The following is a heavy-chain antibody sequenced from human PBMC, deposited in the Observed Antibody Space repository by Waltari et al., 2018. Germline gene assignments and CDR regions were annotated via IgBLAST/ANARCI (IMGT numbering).Heavy chain of an antibody. CDR2: IYHSGST. CDR1: GGSISRSHW. V-gene: IGHV4-4*02. CDR3: ARISRGAYYYDSSGYLA. D-gene: IGHD3-22*01. J-gene: IGHJ5*02. Sequence: QVQLQESGPGLVKPSGTLSLTCAVSGGSISRSHWWSWVRQPPGKGLEWIGEIYHSGSTNYNPSLKRRVTISVDKSKNQFSLKLSSVTAADTAVYYCARISRGAYYYDSSGYLAWGQGTLVTVSS.